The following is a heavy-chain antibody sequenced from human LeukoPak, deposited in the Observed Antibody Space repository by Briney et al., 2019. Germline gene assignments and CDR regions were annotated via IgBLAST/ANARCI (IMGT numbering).Heavy chain of an antibody. CDR2: ISSSGSTI. Sequence: LGGSLRLSCAASGFTFSSYEMNWVRQAPGKGLEWVSYISSSGSTIYYADSVKGRFSISRDNAKNSLYLQMNSLRAEDTAVYYCARDSTVAPQSFDYWGQGTLVTASS. CDR3: ARDSTVAPQSFDY. J-gene: IGHJ4*02. V-gene: IGHV3-48*03. D-gene: IGHD4-23*01. CDR1: GFTFSSYE.